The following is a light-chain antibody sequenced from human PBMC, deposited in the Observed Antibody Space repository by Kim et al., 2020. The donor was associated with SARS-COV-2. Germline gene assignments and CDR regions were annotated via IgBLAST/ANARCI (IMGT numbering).Light chain of an antibody. CDR1: SNNVGDQG. J-gene: IGLJ3*02. V-gene: IGLV10-54*01. CDR3: TAWDRSLSAWV. CDR2: RNN. Sequence: QTATLTCTGNSNNVGDQGAAWLQQHQGHPPKLLSYRNNNRPSGISERLSASRSGNTASLTITGLQPEDEADYYCTAWDRSLSAWVFGGGTQLTVL.